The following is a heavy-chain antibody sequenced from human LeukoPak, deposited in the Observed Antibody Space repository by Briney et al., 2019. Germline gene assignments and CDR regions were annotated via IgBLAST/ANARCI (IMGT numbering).Heavy chain of an antibody. CDR1: GGSISSSSYY. CDR2: TYYSGST. J-gene: IGHJ5*02. V-gene: IGHV4-39*01. D-gene: IGHD2-15*01. CDR3: ARREVVAVNNWFDP. Sequence: SETLSLTCTVSGGSISSSSYYWGWIRQPPGKGLEWIGSTYYSGSTYYNPSLKSRVTISVDTSKNQFSLKLSSVTAADTAVYYCARREVVAVNNWFDPWGQGTLVTVSS.